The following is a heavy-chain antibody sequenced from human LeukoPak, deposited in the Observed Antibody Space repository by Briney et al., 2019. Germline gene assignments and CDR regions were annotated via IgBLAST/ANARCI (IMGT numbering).Heavy chain of an antibody. V-gene: IGHV3-30*02. CDR3: AKDLYYDFWSGYPPGY. CDR2: IRYDGSNK. Sequence: GGSLRLSCAASGFTFSSYGMHWVRQAPGKGLEWVAFIRYDGSNKYYADSVKGRFTISRDNSKNTLYLQMNSLRAEDTAVYYCAKDLYYDFWSGYPPGYWGQGTLVTVSS. J-gene: IGHJ4*02. CDR1: GFTFSSYG. D-gene: IGHD3-3*01.